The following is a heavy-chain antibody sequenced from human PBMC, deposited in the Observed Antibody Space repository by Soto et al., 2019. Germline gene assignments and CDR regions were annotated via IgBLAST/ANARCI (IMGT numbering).Heavy chain of an antibody. J-gene: IGHJ6*03. CDR1: GDSVSSNSAA. CDR2: TYYRSKWYN. V-gene: IGHV6-1*01. D-gene: IGHD2-15*01. CDR3: ARDIVVVVAASYYYYYYMDV. Sequence: QVQLQQSGPGLVKPSQTLSLTCAISGDSVSSNSAAWNWIRQSPSRGLEWLGRTYYRSKWYNDYAVSVKSRITINPDTSKNQFSLQLNSVTPEDTAVYYCARDIVVVVAASYYYYYYMDVWGKGTTVTVSS.